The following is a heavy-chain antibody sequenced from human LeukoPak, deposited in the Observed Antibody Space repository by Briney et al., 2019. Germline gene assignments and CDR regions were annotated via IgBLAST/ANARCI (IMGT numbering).Heavy chain of an antibody. CDR2: IRDSGVNT. D-gene: IGHD4-17*01. J-gene: IGHJ4*02. CDR1: GFTFSNYA. V-gene: IGHV3-21*01. CDR3: AREGDDYGDYGNDY. Sequence: GGSLRLSCVASGFTFSNYAMSWVRQAPGKGLEWVSAIRDSGVNTYYADSVKGRFTISRDNAKNSLYLQMNSLRAEDTAVYYCAREGDDYGDYGNDYWGQGTLVTVSS.